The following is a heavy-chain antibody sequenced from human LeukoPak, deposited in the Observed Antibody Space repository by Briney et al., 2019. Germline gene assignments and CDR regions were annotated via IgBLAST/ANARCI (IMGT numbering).Heavy chain of an antibody. J-gene: IGHJ3*02. Sequence: SETLSLTCTVSGGSISSSSYYWGWIRQPPGKGLEWIGSIYYSGSTYYNPSLKSRVTISVDTSKNQFSLKLSSVTAADTAVYYCASNPFGEYTDAYDIWGQGTMVTVSS. CDR2: IYYSGST. D-gene: IGHD3-10*01. CDR3: ASNPFGEYTDAYDI. CDR1: GGSISSSSYY. V-gene: IGHV4-39*07.